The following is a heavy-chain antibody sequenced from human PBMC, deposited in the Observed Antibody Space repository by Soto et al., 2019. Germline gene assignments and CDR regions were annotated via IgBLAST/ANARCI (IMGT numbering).Heavy chain of an antibody. V-gene: IGHV3-33*01. Sequence: QVQLVESGGGVVQPGRSLRLSCAASGFTFSSYHFHWARQAPGKGLEWVAVIWSDGTTKKYADSVKGRFTISGDNSKNTLYLQMNSLGAEDTAVYYCARYDSTGNGYYWGQGTLVIVSS. CDR3: ARYDSTGNGYY. CDR2: IWSDGTTK. CDR1: GFTFSSYH. D-gene: IGHD3-22*01. J-gene: IGHJ4*02.